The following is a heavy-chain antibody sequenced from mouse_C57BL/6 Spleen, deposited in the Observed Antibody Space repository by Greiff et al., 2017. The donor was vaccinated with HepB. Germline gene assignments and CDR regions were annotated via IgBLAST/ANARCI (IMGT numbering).Heavy chain of an antibody. CDR3: ARELLRAMDY. J-gene: IGHJ4*01. CDR1: GFTFSSYA. CDR2: ISDGGSYT. V-gene: IGHV5-4*01. D-gene: IGHD1-1*01. Sequence: EVKLMESGGGLVKPGGSLKLSCAASGFTFSSYAMSWVRQTPEKRLEWVATISDGGSYTYYPDNVKGRFTISKDNAKNNLYLQMSHLKSEDTAMYYCARELLRAMDYWGQGTSVTVSS.